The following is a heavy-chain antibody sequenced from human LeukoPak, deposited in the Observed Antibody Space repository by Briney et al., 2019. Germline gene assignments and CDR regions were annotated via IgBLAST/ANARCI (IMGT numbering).Heavy chain of an antibody. J-gene: IGHJ6*03. CDR3: ARSPHGDSQRWAGYSYYYMDL. CDR1: GGTFSSYA. D-gene: IGHD4-17*01. V-gene: IGHV1-69*01. CDR2: ISPMFGTA. Sequence: SVKVSCKASGGTFSSYAISLVRQAPGRGLEWMGGISPMFGTANYAQKFQGRVTITADESTSTAYIGLSSLRSEDTAVFYCARSPHGDSQRWAGYSYYYMDLWGKGTTVTVSS.